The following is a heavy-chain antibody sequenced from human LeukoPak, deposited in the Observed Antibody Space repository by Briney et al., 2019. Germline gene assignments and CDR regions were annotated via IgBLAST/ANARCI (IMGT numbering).Heavy chain of an antibody. CDR3: ARVRNRRGFGDRYGAFDI. V-gene: IGHV1-2*04. CDR1: GHTFTANY. D-gene: IGHD3-10*01. CDR2: ILPHNGGT. Sequence: ASVKVSCKTSGHTFTANYLHWVRQAPGQGLEWLGWILPHNGGTNYAQKFQGWVTMTRDTSISTAYMELSRLRSDDTAVYYCARVRNRRGFGDRYGAFDIWGQGTMVTVSS. J-gene: IGHJ3*02.